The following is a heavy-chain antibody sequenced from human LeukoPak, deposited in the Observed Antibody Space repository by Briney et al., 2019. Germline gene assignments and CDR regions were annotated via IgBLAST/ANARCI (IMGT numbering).Heavy chain of an antibody. Sequence: SETLSLTCTVSGGSIRSDNSYWSWIRQPAGKGLEWIRRIYTSGSTTYNPSLKSRVTISVDTSKNQFSLNLNSVTAADTAVYYCARGTKGITGAPSDYWGQGTLVTVSS. CDR2: IYTSGST. J-gene: IGHJ4*02. CDR3: ARGTKGITGAPSDY. CDR1: GGSIRSDNSY. D-gene: IGHD1-20*01. V-gene: IGHV4-61*02.